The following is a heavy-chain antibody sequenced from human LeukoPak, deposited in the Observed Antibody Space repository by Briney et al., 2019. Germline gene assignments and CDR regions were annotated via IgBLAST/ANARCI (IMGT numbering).Heavy chain of an antibody. V-gene: IGHV4-4*07. J-gene: IGHJ3*02. CDR3: ARIGYCSSTSCQGAFDI. D-gene: IGHD2-2*01. CDR1: GGSISSYY. CDR2: IYTSGST. Sequence: PSETLSLTCTVSGGSISSYYWSWIRQPAGKGLEWIGRIYTSGSTNYNPSLKSRVTMSVDTSKNQFSLKLSSVTAADTAVYYCARIGYCSSTSCQGAFDIWGQGTMVTVSS.